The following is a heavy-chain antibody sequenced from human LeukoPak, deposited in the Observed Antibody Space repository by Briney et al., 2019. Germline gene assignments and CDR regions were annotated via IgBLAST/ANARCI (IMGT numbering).Heavy chain of an antibody. D-gene: IGHD1-1*01. V-gene: IGHV1-24*01. CDR1: GYTLTELS. CDR2: FDPEDGET. J-gene: IGHJ6*03. CDR3: ATGERIREYYYYYYMDV. Sequence: ASVKVSCKVSGYTLTELSMHWVRQAPGKGLEWMGGFDPEDGETIYAQKFQGRVTMTEDTSTDTAYMELSSLRSEDTAVYYSATGERIREYYYYYYMDVWGKGTTVTVSS.